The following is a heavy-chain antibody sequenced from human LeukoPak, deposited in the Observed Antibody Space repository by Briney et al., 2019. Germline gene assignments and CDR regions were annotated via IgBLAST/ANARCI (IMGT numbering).Heavy chain of an antibody. D-gene: IGHD2-15*01. CDR3: ARGGVLVVVAASAVKYAFDI. V-gene: IGHV1-18*01. J-gene: IGHJ3*02. CDR2: ISAYNGNT. CDR1: GYTFTSYG. Sequence: ASVTVSCKASGYTFTSYGISWVRQAPGQGLEWMGWISAYNGNTNYAQKLQGRVTMTRDTSTSTVYMELSSLRSEDTAVYYCARGGVLVVVAASAVKYAFDIWGQGTMVTVSS.